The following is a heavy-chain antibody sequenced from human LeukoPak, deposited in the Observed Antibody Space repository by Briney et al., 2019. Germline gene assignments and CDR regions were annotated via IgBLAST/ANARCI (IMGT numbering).Heavy chain of an antibody. CDR2: ISGSGNIK. Sequence: PGGSLRLSCAASGFTFSSYAMSWVRQAPGKGLEWVSAISGSGNIKYFPDSVKGRFSISRDNSKNTLYLRISSLRAEDTAVYYCAREVQGLTIFGVVTPLDYWGQGTLVTVSS. CDR1: GFTFSSYA. V-gene: IGHV3-23*01. CDR3: AREVQGLTIFGVVTPLDY. D-gene: IGHD3-3*01. J-gene: IGHJ4*02.